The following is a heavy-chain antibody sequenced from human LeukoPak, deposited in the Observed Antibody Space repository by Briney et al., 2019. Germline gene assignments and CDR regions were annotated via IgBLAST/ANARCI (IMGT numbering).Heavy chain of an antibody. CDR3: AIVSLVRGDIGFWFDP. Sequence: ASVKVSCKASRDTFSRYGITWVRQAPGQELEWMGWISGYNDKTNYAQKFQGRVTMTTDISTTTAYMELRSLRSDDTALYYCAIVSLVRGDIGFWFDPWGQGTLVTVSS. J-gene: IGHJ5*02. D-gene: IGHD3-10*01. CDR1: RDTFSRYG. V-gene: IGHV1-18*01. CDR2: ISGYNDKT.